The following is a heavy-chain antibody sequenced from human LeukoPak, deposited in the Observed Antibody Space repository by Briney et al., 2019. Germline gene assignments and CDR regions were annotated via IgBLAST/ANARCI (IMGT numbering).Heavy chain of an antibody. CDR3: ARDYAFPSLEMATILNWFDP. Sequence: SESLSLTCAVYGGSFSGYYWSWIRQPPGEGLEWIGEINHSGSTNYNPSLKRRVTMSVDTSKNQFSLKLSSVTAADTAVYYCARDYAFPSLEMATILNWFDPWGQGMMVTVSS. J-gene: IGHJ5*02. D-gene: IGHD5-24*01. CDR1: GGSFSGYY. V-gene: IGHV4-34*01. CDR2: INHSGST.